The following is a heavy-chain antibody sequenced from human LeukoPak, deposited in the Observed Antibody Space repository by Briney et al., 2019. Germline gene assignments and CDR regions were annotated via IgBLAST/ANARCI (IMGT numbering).Heavy chain of an antibody. Sequence: ASVKVSCKVSGYTLTELSMHWVRQAPGKGLEWMGGFDPEDGETTYAQKFQGRVTMTEDTSTDTAYMELSSLRSEDTAVYYCATLKLRFGELLWGYYFDYWGQGTLVTVSS. CDR2: FDPEDGET. CDR3: ATLKLRFGELLWGYYFDY. D-gene: IGHD3-10*01. CDR1: GYTLTELS. V-gene: IGHV1-24*01. J-gene: IGHJ4*02.